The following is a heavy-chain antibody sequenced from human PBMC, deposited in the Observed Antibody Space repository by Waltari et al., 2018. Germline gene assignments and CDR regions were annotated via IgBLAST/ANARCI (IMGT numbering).Heavy chain of an antibody. CDR3: AREAYGSGSYYNDY. J-gene: IGHJ4*02. D-gene: IGHD3-10*01. Sequence: QVQLVQSGTEVKKPGASVKVSCKTSGHIFTNYAMHWVRQAHGQRLEWLGWIKAGSGRTEDAQEFQCRVSITRDTAAGTFHMELSSLRCEDTAVYYCAREAYGSGSYYNDYWGQGTLLTVS. CDR1: GHIFTNYA. CDR2: IKAGSGRT. V-gene: IGHV1-3*03.